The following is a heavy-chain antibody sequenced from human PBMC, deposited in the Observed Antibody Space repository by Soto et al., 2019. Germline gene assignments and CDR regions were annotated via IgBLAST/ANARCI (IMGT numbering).Heavy chain of an antibody. V-gene: IGHV4-38-2*01. Sequence: PSETLSLTCAVSGYSISSGYYWGWIRQPPGKGLEWLGTTYYGASSYYNPSLRSQITILLDASTNQLSLKLSSVTAADTAVYFCVRVAGSASWYETDSWGQGILVTVSS. J-gene: IGHJ4*02. D-gene: IGHD6-13*01. CDR3: VRVAGSASWYETDS. CDR1: GYSISSGYY. CDR2: TYYGASS.